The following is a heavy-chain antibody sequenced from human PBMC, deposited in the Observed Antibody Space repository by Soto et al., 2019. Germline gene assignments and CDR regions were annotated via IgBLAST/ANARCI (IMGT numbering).Heavy chain of an antibody. Sequence: QVQLVQSGAEVKKPGASVKVSCKASGYTFTGYYMHWVRQAPGQGLEWMGWINPNSGGTNYAQKFQGWVTMTRDTSISTAYMELSRLRSDDTAVYSCARDLAGSSSSYFYYGMDVWGQGTTVTVSS. CDR3: ARDLAGSSSSYFYYGMDV. CDR2: INPNSGGT. V-gene: IGHV1-2*04. D-gene: IGHD6-6*01. CDR1: GYTFTGYY. J-gene: IGHJ6*02.